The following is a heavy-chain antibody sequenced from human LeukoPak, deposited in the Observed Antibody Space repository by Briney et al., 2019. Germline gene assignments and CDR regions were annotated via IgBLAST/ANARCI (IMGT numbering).Heavy chain of an antibody. CDR2: INHSGST. Sequence: SETLSLTCIVSGYSISSGYYWSWIRQPPGKGLEWIGEINHSGSTNYNPSLKSRVTMSVDTSKNQFSLKLSSVTAADTAVYYCARAGRPGIAAAGPGGSYYYYYMDVWGKGTTVTISS. V-gene: IGHV4-38-2*02. J-gene: IGHJ6*03. CDR3: ARAGRPGIAAAGPGGSYYYYYMDV. D-gene: IGHD6-13*01. CDR1: GYSISSGYY.